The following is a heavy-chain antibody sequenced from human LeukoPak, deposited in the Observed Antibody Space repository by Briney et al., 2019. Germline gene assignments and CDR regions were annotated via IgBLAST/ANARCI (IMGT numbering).Heavy chain of an antibody. J-gene: IGHJ6*02. CDR3: ARGVSFYGMDV. Sequence: SETLSLTCTVSGGSISGYYWSWIRHPAGKGLEWIGRIYTSGSTNYNPSLKSRVTMSVDTSKKQFSLKLSSVTAADAAVYYCARGVSFYGMDVWGQGTTVTVSS. CDR1: GGSISGYY. V-gene: IGHV4-4*07. CDR2: IYTSGST. D-gene: IGHD5/OR15-5a*01.